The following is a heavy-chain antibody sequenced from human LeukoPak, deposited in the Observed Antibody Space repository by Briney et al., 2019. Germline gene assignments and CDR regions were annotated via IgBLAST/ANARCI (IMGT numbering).Heavy chain of an antibody. Sequence: PGGSLRLSCAASGFSFSNYWMHWVRQAPGKGLVWVSRINSGGSVTNYADSVKGRFTISRDNAKSTLLLQMNILRADDTAVYYCVRGGEHYRSGSRYYNGMDVWGQGTTVTVSS. CDR3: VRGGEHYRSGSRYYNGMDV. CDR1: GFSFSNYW. V-gene: IGHV3-74*01. J-gene: IGHJ6*02. D-gene: IGHD3-10*01. CDR2: INSGGSVT.